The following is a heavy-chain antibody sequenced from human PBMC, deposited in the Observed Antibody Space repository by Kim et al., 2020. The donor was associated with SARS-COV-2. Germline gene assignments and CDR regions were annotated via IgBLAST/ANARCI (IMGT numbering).Heavy chain of an antibody. V-gene: IGHV3-11*01. Sequence: GGSLRLSCAASGLTFNIQYMTWVRQAPGKGLEWISFIGGNDGVVAYADSVKGRLTASRDNAKNTLYLQINSLRADDTAVYYCATLHYYHMAVWGQGDTVT. CDR2: IGGNDGVV. CDR1: GLTFNIQY. J-gene: IGHJ6*02. CDR3: ATLHYYHMAV. D-gene: IGHD3-10*01.